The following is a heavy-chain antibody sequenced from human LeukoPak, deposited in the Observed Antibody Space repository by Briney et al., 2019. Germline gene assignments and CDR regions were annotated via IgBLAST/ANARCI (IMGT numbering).Heavy chain of an antibody. CDR2: ISTSGSLI. J-gene: IGHJ4*02. V-gene: IGHV3-48*03. D-gene: IGHD3-22*01. Sequence: GGSLILSCAASGFIFSSYEMTWVRQAPGKGLEWVSFISTSGSLIYYADSVKGRFTISRDNAKNSVYLQMNGLRAEDSGVYYCARVTRSYYYDGLGFWGQGSMVTVSS. CDR1: GFIFSSYE. CDR3: ARVTRSYYYDGLGF.